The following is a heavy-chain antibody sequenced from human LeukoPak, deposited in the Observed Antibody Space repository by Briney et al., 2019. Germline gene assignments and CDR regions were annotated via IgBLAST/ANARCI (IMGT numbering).Heavy chain of an antibody. V-gene: IGHV1-69*10. Sequence: VKVSCKASGGTFTSYAISWVRQAPRQGLEWMGRIIPILGIANYAQKFQGRVTITADKSTSTAYMELSSLRSEDTAVYYCARAYSSSWSWFDLWGRGTLVTVSS. CDR3: ARAYSSSWSWFDL. CDR2: IIPILGIA. CDR1: GGTFTSYA. D-gene: IGHD6-13*01. J-gene: IGHJ2*01.